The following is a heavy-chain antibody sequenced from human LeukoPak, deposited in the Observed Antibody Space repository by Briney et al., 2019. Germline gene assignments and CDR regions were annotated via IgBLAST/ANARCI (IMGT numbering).Heavy chain of an antibody. CDR1: GGSINNHY. V-gene: IGHV4-59*08. J-gene: IGHJ4*02. CDR3: ARHSTFFGVVIIKGRVRGPFDY. CDR2: IHYTGTT. D-gene: IGHD3-3*01. Sequence: PSETLSLTCIVSGGSINNHYWTWIRQTPGKGLEWIGDIHYTGTTNYNPSLKSRVTISVDTSKNQFSLKLSSVTAADTAVYYCARHSTFFGVVIIKGRVRGPFDYWGQGTLVTVSS.